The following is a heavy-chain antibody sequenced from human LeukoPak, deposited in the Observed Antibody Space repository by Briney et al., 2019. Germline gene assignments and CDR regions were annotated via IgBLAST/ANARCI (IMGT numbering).Heavy chain of an antibody. Sequence: GGSLRLSCAASGFTFSSYGMHWVRQAPGKGLEWVAVIWYDGSNKYYADSAKGRFTISRDNSKNTLYLQMNSLRAEDTAVHYCARGHLYYDILTGCFDYWGQGTLVTVSS. D-gene: IGHD3-9*01. V-gene: IGHV3-33*01. CDR3: ARGHLYYDILTGCFDY. CDR1: GFTFSSYG. J-gene: IGHJ4*02. CDR2: IWYDGSNK.